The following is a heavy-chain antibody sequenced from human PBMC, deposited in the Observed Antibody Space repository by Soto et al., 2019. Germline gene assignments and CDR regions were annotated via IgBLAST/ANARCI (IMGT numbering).Heavy chain of an antibody. CDR2: IKSDGRST. V-gene: IGHV3-74*01. D-gene: IGHD3-10*01. CDR3: ARDCTARGRDPNWFDP. Sequence: GGSLRLSCAASGFIFSSYWMHWVRQAPGKGLGWVSRIKSDGRSTTYADSVRGRFTISRDNDRNTLYLQLNSLRAEDTAVYYCARDCTARGRDPNWFDPWGQGTLVTVSS. CDR1: GFIFSSYW. J-gene: IGHJ5*02.